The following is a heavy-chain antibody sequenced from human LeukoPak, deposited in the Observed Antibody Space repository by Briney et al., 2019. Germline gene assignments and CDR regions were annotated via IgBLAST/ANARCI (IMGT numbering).Heavy chain of an antibody. CDR1: GFPFSSYA. CDR2: IHGDGDNI. Sequence: GGSLRLSCAASGFPFSSYAMYWVRQAPGKGLVWVARIHGDGDNISYADSVRGRFTISRDNAKDTLYLHMNSLRPEDTAVYYCARAQVGARTDLCGWGTLITVSS. J-gene: IGHJ5*02. D-gene: IGHD1-26*01. V-gene: IGHV3-74*01. CDR3: ARAQVGARTDL.